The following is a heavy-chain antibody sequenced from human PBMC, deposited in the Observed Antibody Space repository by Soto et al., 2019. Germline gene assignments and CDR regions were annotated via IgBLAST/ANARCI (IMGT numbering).Heavy chain of an antibody. D-gene: IGHD5-12*01. CDR1: GGSISSDGYY. J-gene: IGHJ4*02. CDR3: ARDPGYSGYGSRYFDY. Sequence: QVHLQESGPELVKPSQTLSLTCTVSGGSISSDGYYWSWIRQHPGKGLEWIGYIYSSGSTYYNPSLKRRVTISVDTSKNQFSLKLSSVTAADTAVYYCARDPGYSGYGSRYFDYWGQGTLVTVSS. V-gene: IGHV4-31*03. CDR2: IYSSGST.